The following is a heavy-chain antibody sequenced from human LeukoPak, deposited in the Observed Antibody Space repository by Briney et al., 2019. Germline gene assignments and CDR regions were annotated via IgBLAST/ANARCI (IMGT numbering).Heavy chain of an antibody. CDR1: GGSISRYY. V-gene: IGHV4-59*08. CDR2: IYSAGST. CDR3: ARHESAVGALFY. Sequence: SETLSLTCTVSGGSISRYYWSWIRQPPGKGLEWIGYIYSAGSTNSNPSLKSRVTISVDSSRNELSLRLTSVTAADTAVYYCARHESAVGALFYWGQGTLVTVSS. D-gene: IGHD1-26*01. J-gene: IGHJ4*02.